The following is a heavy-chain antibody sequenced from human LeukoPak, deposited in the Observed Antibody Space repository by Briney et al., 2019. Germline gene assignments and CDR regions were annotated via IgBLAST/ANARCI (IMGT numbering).Heavy chain of an antibody. J-gene: IGHJ4*02. V-gene: IGHV1-69*06. CDR1: GGTFSSYA. D-gene: IGHD5-24*01. Sequence: ASVKVSCKASGGTFSSYAISWVRQAPGQGLEWMGGIIPIFGTANYAQKFQGRVTITADKSTSTAYMELSSLRSEDMAVYYCARDAGPGRDGYIGSFDYWGQGTLVTVSS. CDR2: IIPIFGTA. CDR3: ARDAGPGRDGYIGSFDY.